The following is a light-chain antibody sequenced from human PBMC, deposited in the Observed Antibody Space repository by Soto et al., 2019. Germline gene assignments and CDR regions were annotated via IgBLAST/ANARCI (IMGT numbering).Light chain of an antibody. V-gene: IGLV1-40*01. J-gene: IGLJ2*01. CDR2: GNS. CDR1: SSNIGAGYD. Sequence: QPVLTQPPSVSGAPGQRVTISCTESSSNIGAGYDVHWYQQLPGTAPKLLIYGNSNRPSGVPDRFSGSKSGTSASLAITGLQAEDEADYYCQSYDSSLNGVIFGGGTKLTVL. CDR3: QSYDSSLNGVI.